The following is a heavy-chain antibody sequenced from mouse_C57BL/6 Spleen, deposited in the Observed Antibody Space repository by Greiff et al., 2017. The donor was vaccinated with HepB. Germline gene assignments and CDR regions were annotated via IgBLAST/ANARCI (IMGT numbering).Heavy chain of an antibody. D-gene: IGHD2-3*01. CDR1: GYTFTDYE. CDR3: TRYPLYDGYYRYFDV. V-gene: IGHV1-15*01. Sequence: QVQLQQSGAELVRPGASVTLSCKASGYTFTDYEMHWVKQTPVHGLEWIGAIDPETGGTAYNQKFKGKAILTADKSSSTAYMELRSLTSEDSAVYYCTRYPLYDGYYRYFDVWGTGTTVTVSS. CDR2: IDPETGGT. J-gene: IGHJ1*03.